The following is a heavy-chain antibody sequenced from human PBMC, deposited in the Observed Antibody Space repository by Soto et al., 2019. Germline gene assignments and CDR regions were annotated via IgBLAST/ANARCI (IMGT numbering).Heavy chain of an antibody. CDR1: GFTFATYG. V-gene: IGHV1-18*01. CDR3: ARVAGYGSGSRHFDS. D-gene: IGHD3-10*01. Sequence: QVQLVQSGAEVTEPGASVKLSCKASGFTFATYGLSWVRQAPGQGLEWMGWTVATTGSTIYAQKFQGRVTVTADRSTNIGYLELRSLTSDDTALYYCARVAGYGSGSRHFDSWGQGTPVNVSS. J-gene: IGHJ4*02. CDR2: TVATTGST.